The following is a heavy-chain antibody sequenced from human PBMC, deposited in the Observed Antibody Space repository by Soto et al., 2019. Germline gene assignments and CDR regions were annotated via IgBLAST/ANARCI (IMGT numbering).Heavy chain of an antibody. CDR3: ARGMTTNNAFDI. J-gene: IGHJ3*02. CDR1: GFTFSSYA. CDR2: ISYDGSNK. Sequence: QVQLVESGGGVVQPGRSLRLSCAASGFTFSSYAMHWVRQAPGKGLEWVAVISYDGSNKYYADSVKGRFTISRDNSKNTLYLQMNSLRAEDTAVYYCARGMTTNNAFDIWGQGTMVTVSS. V-gene: IGHV3-30-3*01. D-gene: IGHD4-17*01.